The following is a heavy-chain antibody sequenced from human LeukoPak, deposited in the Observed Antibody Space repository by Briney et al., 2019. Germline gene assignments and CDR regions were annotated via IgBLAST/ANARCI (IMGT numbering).Heavy chain of an antibody. D-gene: IGHD3-16*01. J-gene: IGHJ4*02. V-gene: IGHV1-46*01. CDR3: ARSDQLGYFDY. CDR1: GYTFTSYY. CDR2: INPSGGST. Sequence: ASVKVSCKASGYTFTSYYMHWVRQAPGQGLEWMGIINPSGGSTSYAQKFQGRVTMTRDASTSTVYMELSSLRSEDTAVYYCARSDQLGYFDYWGQGTLVTVSS.